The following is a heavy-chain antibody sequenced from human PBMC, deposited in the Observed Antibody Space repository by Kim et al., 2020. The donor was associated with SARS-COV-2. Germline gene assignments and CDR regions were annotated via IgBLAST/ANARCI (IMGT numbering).Heavy chain of an antibody. D-gene: IGHD3-22*01. V-gene: IGHV4-4*02. CDR1: GGSISGTNW. Sequence: SETLSLTCAVSGGSISGTNWWSWVRQPPGKGLEWIGEIYHSGGTNYNPSLKSRVTISVDKSKNQFSLKLNSVTAADTAIYYCAANGYYTIDHWGQGTLVIGSS. J-gene: IGHJ4*02. CDR3: AANGYYTIDH. CDR2: IYHSGGT.